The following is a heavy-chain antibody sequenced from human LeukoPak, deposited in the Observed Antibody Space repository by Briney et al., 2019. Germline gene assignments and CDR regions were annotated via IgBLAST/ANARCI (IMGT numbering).Heavy chain of an antibody. V-gene: IGHV3-74*03. CDR3: VRGKGTYYSLDY. J-gene: IGHJ4*02. Sequence: GGSLRLSCAASGFTFRGYWMHWVRQTPGKGLVWVSRINSEGTNTTYADSVKGRFTVSRDNAKNTLYLQMDSLRVEDTAMYYCVRGKGTYYSLDYWGQGTLVTVSS. CDR2: INSEGTNT. CDR1: GFTFRGYW. D-gene: IGHD3-10*01.